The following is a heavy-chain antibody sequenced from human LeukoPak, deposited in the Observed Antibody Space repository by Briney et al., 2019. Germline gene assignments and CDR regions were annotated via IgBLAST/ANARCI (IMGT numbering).Heavy chain of an antibody. CDR3: ATDRARLVVVPDDAFDI. D-gene: IGHD3-22*01. Sequence: ASVKVSCKVSGYTLTELSMHWVRQAPGKGLEWTGGFDPEDGETIYAQKFQGRVTMTEDTSTDTAYMELSSLRPEDTAVYYCATDRARLVVVPDDAFDIWGQGTMVTVSS. J-gene: IGHJ3*02. CDR2: FDPEDGET. CDR1: GYTLTELS. V-gene: IGHV1-24*01.